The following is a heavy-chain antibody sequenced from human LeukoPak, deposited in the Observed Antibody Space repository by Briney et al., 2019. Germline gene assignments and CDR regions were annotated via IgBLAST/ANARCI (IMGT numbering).Heavy chain of an antibody. CDR3: ARDMSGYENLFDP. V-gene: IGHV4-4*07. CDR2: VYSRGST. D-gene: IGHD3-10*02. Sequence: SETLSLTCAVYGGSFSGYYWSWIRQPAGKGLEWIGRVYSRGSTNYNPSLKSRVTISLDTSKNQFSLKLTSVTAADTAVYYCARDMSGYENLFDPWGQGTLVTVSS. CDR1: GGSFSGYY. J-gene: IGHJ5*02.